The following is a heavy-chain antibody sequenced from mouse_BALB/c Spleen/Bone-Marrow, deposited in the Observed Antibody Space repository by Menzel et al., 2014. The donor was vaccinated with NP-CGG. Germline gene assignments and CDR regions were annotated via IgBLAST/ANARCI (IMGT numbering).Heavy chain of an antibody. D-gene: IGHD2-13*01. V-gene: IGHV1S56*01. J-gene: IGHJ4*01. CDR2: IYPGDGST. Sequence: VQLQHSGPELVKPGALVKISCKASGYTFTSYDINWVKQWPGQGLEWIGWIYPGDGSTKYNEKFKGKATLTADKSSSTAYMQLSSLTSENSADYFCARSGGDSMDYWGQGTSVTVSS. CDR1: GYTFTSYD. CDR3: ARSGGDSMDY.